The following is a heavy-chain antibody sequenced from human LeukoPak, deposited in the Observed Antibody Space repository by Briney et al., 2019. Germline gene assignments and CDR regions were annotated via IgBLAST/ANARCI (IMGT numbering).Heavy chain of an antibody. V-gene: IGHV4-59*01. CDR3: ARGDSSALNDF. CDR2: TPYSDSGST. J-gene: IGHJ4*02. CDR1: GGAIRSYY. Sequence: SETLSLTCTVSGGAIRSYYSGWIRQPPGKGLEWIAYTPYSDSGSTNYNPSLTGRVTILVDTSESQFSLKLPSVTAADTAVYYCARGDSSALNDFWGQGILVTVSS. D-gene: IGHD3-22*01.